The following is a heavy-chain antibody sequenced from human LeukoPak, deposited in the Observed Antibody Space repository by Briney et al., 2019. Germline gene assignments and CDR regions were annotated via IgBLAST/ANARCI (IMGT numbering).Heavy chain of an antibody. CDR2: ISSSGSTI. D-gene: IGHD3-10*01. CDR3: VGPDSQFDC. J-gene: IGHJ4*02. CDR1: GFTFSDYY. V-gene: IGHV3-11*04. Sequence: GGSLRLSCAASGFTFSDYYMSWIRQAPGKGLEWVSYISSSGSTIYYADSVKGRFSISRDNAKNSLYLQMNNLRAEDTAVYYCVGPDSQFDCWGQGTLVTVSS.